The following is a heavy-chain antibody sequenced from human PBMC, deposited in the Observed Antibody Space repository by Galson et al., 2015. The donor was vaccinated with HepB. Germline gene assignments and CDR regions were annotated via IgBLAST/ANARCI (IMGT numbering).Heavy chain of an antibody. V-gene: IGHV1-46*01. CDR1: GYTFTSYY. D-gene: IGHD2/OR15-2a*01. CDR3: ARELYGGAFDY. CDR2: INPSGGST. Sequence: SVKVSCKASGYTFTSYYMHWVRQAPGQGLEWMAIINPSGGSTSYAQKFQGRVTMTRDTSTSTVYMELSSLRSEDTAVYYCARELYGGAFDYWGQGALVTVSS. J-gene: IGHJ4*02.